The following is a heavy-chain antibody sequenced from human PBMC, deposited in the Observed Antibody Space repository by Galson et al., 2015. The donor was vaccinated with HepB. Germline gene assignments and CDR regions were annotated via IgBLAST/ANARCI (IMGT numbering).Heavy chain of an antibody. V-gene: IGHV3-69-1*01. Sequence: SLRLSCAASGFTFSNYTMNWVRQAPGKGLEWVSSISGSYTIYYADSVKGRFTISRDNAKNSLYLQMNSLRDEDTAVYYCARRSSGNSFDYWGRGTLVTVSS. J-gene: IGHJ4*02. CDR2: ISGSYTI. D-gene: IGHD1-26*01. CDR3: ARRSSGNSFDY. CDR1: GFTFSNYT.